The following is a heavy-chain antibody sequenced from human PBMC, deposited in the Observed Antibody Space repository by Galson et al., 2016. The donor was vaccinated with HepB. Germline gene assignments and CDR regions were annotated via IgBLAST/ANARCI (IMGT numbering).Heavy chain of an antibody. CDR2: ISGSGGTT. Sequence: SLRLSCAASGFSFNSHAMSWVRQAPGKGLEWVSAISGSGGTTSYADSVKGRFNISRDNSKNMIYLQMNSLRVEDTALYYCAKDVNIRAVGSYGFDVWGHGITVTVSS. J-gene: IGHJ6*02. CDR3: AKDVNIRAVGSYGFDV. D-gene: IGHD6-19*01. CDR1: GFSFNSHA. V-gene: IGHV3-23*01.